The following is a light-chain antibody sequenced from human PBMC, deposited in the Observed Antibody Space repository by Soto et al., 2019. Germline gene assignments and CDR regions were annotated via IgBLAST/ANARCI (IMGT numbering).Light chain of an antibody. V-gene: IGKV1-39*01. J-gene: IGKJ1*01. CDR1: QGISTY. CDR2: AAS. CDR3: QQSYSATWT. Sequence: DIQMTQSPSSLSASAGDRVTITCRASQGISTYLNWYLQKPGKAPKLLIYAASSLQSGVPSRFSSSGSETDFTLTISSLQPEDFATYSCQQSYSATWTFGQGTKVDI.